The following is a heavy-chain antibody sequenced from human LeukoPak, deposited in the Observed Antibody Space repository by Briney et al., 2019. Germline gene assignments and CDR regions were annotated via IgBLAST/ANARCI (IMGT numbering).Heavy chain of an antibody. CDR3: ARERVSYFDN. J-gene: IGHJ4*02. CDR1: GDSISSGGYY. CDR2: IYHSGDT. V-gene: IGHV4-31*03. Sequence: PSETLSLTCTVSGDSISSGGYYWSWIRQHPGKGLEWIGYIYHSGDTYYSPSLKRRTTISVDTSRNHFSPKMTSVSAADTAVYYCARERVSYFDNWGQGTLVTVSS.